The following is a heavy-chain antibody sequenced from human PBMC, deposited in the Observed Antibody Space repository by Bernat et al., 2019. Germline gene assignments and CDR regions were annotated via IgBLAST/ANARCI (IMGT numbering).Heavy chain of an antibody. J-gene: IGHJ6*03. V-gene: IGHV3-23*01. CDR3: AKGVTTYYYYYMDV. D-gene: IGHD4-17*01. Sequence: PGGSLRLSCAASGLTFSTYAMTWVRQASGKGLEWVSGISGSGTSTYYADSVKGRFTISRDNSKTTLYLQMNNLRAEDTAVYYCAKGVTTYYYYYMDVWGKGTTVTVSS. CDR1: GLTFSTYA. CDR2: ISGSGTST.